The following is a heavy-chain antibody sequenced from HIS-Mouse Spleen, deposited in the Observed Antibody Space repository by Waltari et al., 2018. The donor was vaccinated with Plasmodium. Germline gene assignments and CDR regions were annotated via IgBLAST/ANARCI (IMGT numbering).Heavy chain of an antibody. CDR3: AKDRKYSSSRGAFDI. V-gene: IGHV3-9*01. CDR1: GFTFADYA. D-gene: IGHD6-6*01. Sequence: EVQLVESGGVLVQPGRSLRLSCAASGFTFADYALPWVRQAPGKGLDWVSGISWNSGSRGYADSVKGRFTISRDNAKNSLYLQMNSLRAEDTALYYCAKDRKYSSSRGAFDIWGQGTMVTVSS. CDR2: ISWNSGSR. J-gene: IGHJ3*02.